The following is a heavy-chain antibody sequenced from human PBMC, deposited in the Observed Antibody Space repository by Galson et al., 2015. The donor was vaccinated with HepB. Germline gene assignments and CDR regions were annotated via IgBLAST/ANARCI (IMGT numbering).Heavy chain of an antibody. CDR2: ISHSTLYT. D-gene: IGHD4-17*01. Sequence: SLRLSCAASGFTFSDYYMSWIRQAPGKGLEWLSYISHSTLYTNYADSVKGRFTISRDNAKNSLFLQINSLRAEDTAVYYCAGVADADYGDHTHFDFWGQGVLVTVSS. CDR3: AGVADADYGDHTHFDF. CDR1: GFTFSDYY. J-gene: IGHJ4*02. V-gene: IGHV3-11*06.